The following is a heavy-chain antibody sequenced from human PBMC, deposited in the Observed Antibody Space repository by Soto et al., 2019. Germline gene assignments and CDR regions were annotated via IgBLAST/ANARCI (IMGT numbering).Heavy chain of an antibody. CDR2: ISLNGGST. J-gene: IGHJ4*02. Sequence: EVQLLESGGGLVQAGGSLRVSCAASGFTFSSCAMGWVRQAPGKGLEWVSSISLNGGSTYYADSVKGRFTISRDNSKNILYLHMISLRAEDTAVYYCAKERNSWYSSGSDSWGQGTLVTVSS. D-gene: IGHD2-15*01. CDR3: AKERNSWYSSGSDS. CDR1: GFTFSSCA. V-gene: IGHV3-23*01.